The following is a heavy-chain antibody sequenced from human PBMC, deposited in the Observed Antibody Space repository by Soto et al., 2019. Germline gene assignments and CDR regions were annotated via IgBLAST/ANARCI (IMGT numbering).Heavy chain of an antibody. CDR3: SRDLLALPIGMNAFDI. V-gene: IGHV1-69*04. J-gene: IGHJ3*02. CDR2: IIPILGIA. CDR1: GGTFSSYT. Sequence: SVEVCCKASGGTFSSYTISWVRQAPGQGLEWMGRIIPILGIANYAQKFQGRVRITADKSTSTAYMELSSLRSEDTAVYYCSRDLLALPIGMNAFDIWGHGTMVTVSS. D-gene: IGHD3-3*01.